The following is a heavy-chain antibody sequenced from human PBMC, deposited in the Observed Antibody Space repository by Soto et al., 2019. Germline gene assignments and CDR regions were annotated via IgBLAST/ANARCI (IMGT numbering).Heavy chain of an antibody. J-gene: IGHJ4*02. CDR1: GFTFSSYA. Sequence: QAGGSLRLSCAASGFTFSSYAMTWVRQPPGKGLEWVSTISDSGGSTYYADSVKGRFTISRDNSKNTLYLQMNSLRAEDTAVYYCAKIPRFGSGSYFDCWGQGTLVTVSS. V-gene: IGHV3-23*01. CDR2: ISDSGGST. CDR3: AKIPRFGSGSYFDC. D-gene: IGHD3-10*01.